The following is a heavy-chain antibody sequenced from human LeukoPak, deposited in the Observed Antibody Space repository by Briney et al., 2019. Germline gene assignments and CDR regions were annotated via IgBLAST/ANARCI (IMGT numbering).Heavy chain of an antibody. D-gene: IGHD6-6*01. V-gene: IGHV4-39*01. Sequence: PSETLSLTCTVSGGSISSSNYYWAWIRQPPGKGLEWIGSIYYSGSTYYNPSLKSRVTISVDTSENQFSLKLTSVTAADTAVYFCSSEYSGSSKRGWGQGTLVTVFS. J-gene: IGHJ4*02. CDR3: SSEYSGSSKRG. CDR2: IYYSGST. CDR1: GGSISSSNYY.